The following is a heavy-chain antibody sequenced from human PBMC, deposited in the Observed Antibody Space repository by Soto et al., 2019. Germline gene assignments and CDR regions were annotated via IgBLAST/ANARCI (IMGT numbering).Heavy chain of an antibody. D-gene: IGHD2-2*01. CDR3: ARVPDR. V-gene: IGHV4-39*07. J-gene: IGHJ5*02. Sequence: ASETLSLTCSVSGASISIGTDYWGWIRQPPGKGLEWIGNIHYSGSTYYNPSLKSRVNISVDTSKNQFSLKLSSVTAADTAVYYCARVPDRWGQGTLVTVSS. CDR1: GASISIGTDY. CDR2: IHYSGST.